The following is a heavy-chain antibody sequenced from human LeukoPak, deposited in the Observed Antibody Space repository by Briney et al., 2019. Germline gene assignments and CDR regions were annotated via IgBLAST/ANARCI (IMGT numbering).Heavy chain of an antibody. D-gene: IGHD3-10*01. CDR1: GVSISGFY. Sequence: SETLSLTCTVSGVSISGFYWNWIRQPPRKGLEWVGYSHTGGSISSNPSLNSRVAFSMDTSKNQVSLRLNSVTATDTAVYHCARRRGGFGEGEFDYWGQGIPVTVST. J-gene: IGHJ4*02. CDR2: SHTGGSI. CDR3: ARRRGGFGEGEFDY. V-gene: IGHV4-4*08.